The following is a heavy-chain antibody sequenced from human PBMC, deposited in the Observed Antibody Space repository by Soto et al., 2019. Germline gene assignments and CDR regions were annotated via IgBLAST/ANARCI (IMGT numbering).Heavy chain of an antibody. Sequence: EVQLVESGGGLVQPGGSLRLSCAASGFTFSSYDMHWVRQATGKGLEWVSAIGTAGDTYYPGSVKGRFTISRENAKNSLYLQMNSLRAGHTAVYYCARGTYSSSWYYYYYGMDVWGQGTTVTVSS. CDR1: GFTFSSYD. CDR2: IGTAGDT. CDR3: ARGTYSSSWYYYYYGMDV. D-gene: IGHD6-13*01. V-gene: IGHV3-13*04. J-gene: IGHJ6*02.